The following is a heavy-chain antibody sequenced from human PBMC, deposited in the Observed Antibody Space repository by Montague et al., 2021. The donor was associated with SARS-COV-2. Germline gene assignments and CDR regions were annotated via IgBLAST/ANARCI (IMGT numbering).Heavy chain of an antibody. Sequence: SETLSLTCDVYGGSFSSYWSGIRQPPRRGLEWVGQISHSGGTNYXPSLQTRVTISVDTSKNQVSLKLSSVTAADTAVYYCSSHCGGGRGYFGMDVWGQGTTVTVSS. CDR2: ISHSGGT. V-gene: IGHV4-34*01. CDR3: SSHCGGGRGYFGMDV. J-gene: IGHJ6*02. D-gene: IGHD2-15*01. CDR1: GGSFSSY.